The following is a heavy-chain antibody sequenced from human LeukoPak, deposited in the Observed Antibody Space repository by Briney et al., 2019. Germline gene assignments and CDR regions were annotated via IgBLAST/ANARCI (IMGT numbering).Heavy chain of an antibody. V-gene: IGHV1-69*04. CDR2: IIPILGIA. CDR1: GYTFSNYG. CDR3: ARVGTYGSGTNDAFDI. D-gene: IGHD3-10*01. Sequence: ASVKVSCKASGYTFSNYGIIWVRQAPGQGLEWMGRIIPILGIANYAQKFQGRVTITADKSTSTAYMELSSLRSEDTAVYYCARVGTYGSGTNDAFDIWGQGTMVTVSS. J-gene: IGHJ3*02.